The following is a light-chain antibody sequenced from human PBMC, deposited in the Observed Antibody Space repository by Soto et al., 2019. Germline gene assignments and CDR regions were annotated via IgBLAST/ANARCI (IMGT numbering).Light chain of an antibody. CDR1: SSDVGGYNY. J-gene: IGLJ2*01. CDR2: EVS. Sequence: QSALTQPASVSGSPGQSITISCTGTSSDVGGYNYVSWYQQHPGKAPKLMIYEVSNRPSGVSNRFSGCKSGNTASLTISGLQAEDEADYYCSSYTSSSTLVFGGGTKVTVL. CDR3: SSYTSSSTLV. V-gene: IGLV2-14*01.